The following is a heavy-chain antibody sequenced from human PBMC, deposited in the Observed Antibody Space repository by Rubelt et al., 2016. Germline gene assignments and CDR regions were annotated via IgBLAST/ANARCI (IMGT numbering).Heavy chain of an antibody. D-gene: IGHD1-1*01. CDR1: GFTFSSYS. CDR3: ARDRREVEKNGYYFDY. V-gene: IGHV3-48*02. Sequence: EVQLVESGGGLVQPGGSLRLSCAASGFTFSSYSMNWVRQAPGKGLEWVSYISSSSSTIYYADSVKCRFTISRDNAKNSLYLQMNSLRDEDTAVYYCARDRREVEKNGYYFDYWGQGTLVTVSS. CDR2: ISSSSSTI. J-gene: IGHJ4*02.